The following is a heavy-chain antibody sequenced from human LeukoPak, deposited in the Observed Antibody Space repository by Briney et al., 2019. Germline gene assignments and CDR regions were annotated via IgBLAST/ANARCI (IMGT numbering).Heavy chain of an antibody. Sequence: ASVKVSCKASGYTFTSYYMHWVRQAPGQGLEWMGIINPSGGSTSYAQKFQGRVTMTRDTSTSTVYMELSSLRTEDTSLYYCARDPRGPTGYDSPSRDTFDYWGQGTLVTVSS. V-gene: IGHV1-46*01. CDR2: INPSGGST. J-gene: IGHJ4*02. D-gene: IGHD3-22*01. CDR3: ARDPRGPTGYDSPSRDTFDY. CDR1: GYTFTSYY.